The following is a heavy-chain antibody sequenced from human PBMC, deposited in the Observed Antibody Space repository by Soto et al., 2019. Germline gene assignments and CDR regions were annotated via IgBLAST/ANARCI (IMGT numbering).Heavy chain of an antibody. V-gene: IGHV1-69*06. D-gene: IGHD5-12*01. CDR2: IIPIFGTA. CDR1: GGAFSSYA. Sequence: GASVKVSCKASGGAFSSYAISWVRQAPGQGLEWVGGIIPIFGTANYAQKFQGRVTITADKSTSTAYMELSSLRSEDTAVYYCARWEGRDGYGFDYYYYGMDVWGQGTTVTVSS. J-gene: IGHJ6*02. CDR3: ARWEGRDGYGFDYYYYGMDV.